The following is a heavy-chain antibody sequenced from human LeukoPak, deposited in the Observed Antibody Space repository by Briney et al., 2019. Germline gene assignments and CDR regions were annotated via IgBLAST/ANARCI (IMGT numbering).Heavy chain of an antibody. CDR1: GGSISSGSYY. CDR3: ARGALLWFGELDWFDP. Sequence: KPSETLSLTCTVSGGSISSGSYYWSWIRQPAGKGLEWIGRIYTSGSTNYNPSLKSRVTISVDTSKNQFSLKLCSVTAADTAVYYCARGALLWFGELDWFDPWGQGTLVTVSS. D-gene: IGHD3-10*01. CDR2: IYTSGST. J-gene: IGHJ5*02. V-gene: IGHV4-61*02.